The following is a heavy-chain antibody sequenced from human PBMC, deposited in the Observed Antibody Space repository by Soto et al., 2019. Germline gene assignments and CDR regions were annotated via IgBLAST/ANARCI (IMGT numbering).Heavy chain of an antibody. CDR1: GYSISSGYY. D-gene: IGHD2-15*01. CDR3: ARGRGSALKGYFDY. Sequence: QVQLQESGPGLVKPSETLSLTCAVSGYSISSGYYWGWIRQPPGKGLEWIGSIYHSGSTYYNPSLKSRVTISVDTSKNQFSLELSSVTAADTAVYYCARGRGSALKGYFDYWGQGTLVTVSS. CDR2: IYHSGST. V-gene: IGHV4-38-2*01. J-gene: IGHJ4*02.